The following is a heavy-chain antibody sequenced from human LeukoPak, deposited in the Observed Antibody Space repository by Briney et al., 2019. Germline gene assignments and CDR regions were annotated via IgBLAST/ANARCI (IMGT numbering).Heavy chain of an antibody. J-gene: IGHJ5*02. D-gene: IGHD3-10*01. CDR3: AKDLYYYGSGSYYGWFDP. CDR2: ISGSGGST. V-gene: IGHV3-23*01. CDR1: GFTFSSYA. Sequence: GGSLRLSCAASGFTFSSYAFSWVRQAPGKGLKWVSAISGSGGSTYYADSVKGRFTISRDNSKNTLYLQMNSLGAEDTAVYYCAKDLYYYGSGSYYGWFDPWGQGTLVTVSS.